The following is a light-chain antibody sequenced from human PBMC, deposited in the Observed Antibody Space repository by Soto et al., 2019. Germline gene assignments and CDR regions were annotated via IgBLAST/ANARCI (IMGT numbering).Light chain of an antibody. CDR2: SNY. V-gene: IGLV1-44*01. CDR3: AAWDDSLSWV. Sequence: QSVLTQPPSASGTPGQRVTISCSGSSSNIESNTVTWYQQLPGTAPKLVIYSNYDRPSGVPDRFSGSTSGTSASLVISGLQPEDEADYYCAAWDDSLSWVFGGGTQLTVL. J-gene: IGLJ3*02. CDR1: SSNIESNT.